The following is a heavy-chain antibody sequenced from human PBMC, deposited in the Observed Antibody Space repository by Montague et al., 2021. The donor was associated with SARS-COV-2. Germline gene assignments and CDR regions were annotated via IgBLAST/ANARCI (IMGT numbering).Heavy chain of an antibody. CDR1: GFTFSNYA. J-gene: IGHJ3*02. Sequence: SLRLSCAASGFTFSNYAMTWVRQAPGKGLEWGSVIDRSGRTTYYTDSVKGRFTISRDNSKNTLYLQMNSLRGEETAVYYCATDPGAFDIWGQGTMVTVSS. CDR2: IDRSGRTT. CDR3: ATDPGAFDI. V-gene: IGHV3-23*01.